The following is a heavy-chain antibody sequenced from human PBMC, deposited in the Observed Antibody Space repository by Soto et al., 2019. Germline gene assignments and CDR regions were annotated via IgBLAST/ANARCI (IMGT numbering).Heavy chain of an antibody. J-gene: IGHJ6*02. CDR3: ARLGYYYGMDV. V-gene: IGHV4-39*01. Sequence: KTSETLSLTCSVSGDSINSGTYYWGWIRQSPGKGLEWIGSINYSGSTYYNPSLRSRVTISVDTSKNQFSLTLTSVTAADTAVYYCARLGYYYGMDVWGQGTTVTVYS. CDR2: INYSGST. CDR1: GDSINSGTYY.